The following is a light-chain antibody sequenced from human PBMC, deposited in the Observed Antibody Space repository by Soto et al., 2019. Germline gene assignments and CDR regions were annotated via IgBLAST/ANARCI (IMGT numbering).Light chain of an antibody. V-gene: IGLV2-23*01. CDR3: CSFALRSTLI. Sequence: QSALTQPASVSGSPGQSITISCTGTSSDVGNYNLVSWYQQYPGKAPKLMIYEGGKRPSGVSNRFSGSKSDNTASLTISGLQAEDEADYYCCSFALRSTLIFGGGTKVTVL. CDR1: SSDVGNYNL. J-gene: IGLJ2*01. CDR2: EGG.